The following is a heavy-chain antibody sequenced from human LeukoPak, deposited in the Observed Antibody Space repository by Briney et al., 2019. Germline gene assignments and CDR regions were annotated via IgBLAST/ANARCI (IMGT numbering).Heavy chain of an antibody. CDR1: GYTLTKDG. CDR3: ARVTGSYYDSSGPPGD. V-gene: IGHV1-18*01. CDR2: ISAYNGNT. D-gene: IGHD3-22*01. Sequence: ASVKVSCKSSGYTLTKDGISAVPQAPGQGLEGMGWISAYNGNTNYAQKLQGRVTMTTDTSTSTAYMELRSLRSDDTAVYYCARVTGSYYDSSGPPGDWGQGTMVTVSS. J-gene: IGHJ3*01.